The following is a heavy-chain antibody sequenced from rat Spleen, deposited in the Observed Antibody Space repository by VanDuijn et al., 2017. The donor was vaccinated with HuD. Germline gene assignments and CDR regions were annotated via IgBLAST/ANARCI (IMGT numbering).Heavy chain of an antibody. V-gene: IGHV5-20*01. CDR3: ATRDGGYPG. CDR1: GFTFNNYD. J-gene: IGHJ3*01. D-gene: IGHD1-11*01. Sequence: EVQLVESGGGLVQPGRSMKLSCAASGFTFNNYDMAWVRQAPTKGLEWVASISYDGSSTYYRDSVKGRFTISRDNAKSTLYLQMDSLRSEDTATYYCATRDGGYPGWGQGTLVTVSS. CDR2: ISYDGSST.